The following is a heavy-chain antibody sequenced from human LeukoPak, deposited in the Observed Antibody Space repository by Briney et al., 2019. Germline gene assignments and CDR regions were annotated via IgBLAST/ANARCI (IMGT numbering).Heavy chain of an antibody. V-gene: IGHV3-11*06. CDR3: ARGYGDYVGFDY. J-gene: IGHJ4*02. CDR2: ISSSSSYT. CDR1: GSTFSDYY. D-gene: IGHD4-17*01. Sequence: GGSLRLSCAASGSTFSDYYMSWIRQAPGKGLEWVSYISSSSSYTKYADSVKGRFTLSRDNAKKSLYLQMNSLRVEDTAVYYCARGYGDYVGFDYWGQGTLVTVSS.